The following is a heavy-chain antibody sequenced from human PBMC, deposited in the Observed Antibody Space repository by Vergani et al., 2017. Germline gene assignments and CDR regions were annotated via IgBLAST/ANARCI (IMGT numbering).Heavy chain of an antibody. CDR1: GYTFTSYA. V-gene: IGHV1-3*01. CDR3: ARKGDTGYSSGWYSYYFDY. J-gene: IGHJ4*02. CDR2: INAGNGNT. Sequence: QVQLVQSGAEVKKPGASVKVSCKASGYTFTSYAMHWVRQAPGXRLESMGWINAGNGNTKYSQKFQGRVTITRDTSASTAYMELSSLRSEDTAVYYCARKGDTGYSSGWYSYYFDYWGQGTLVTVSS. D-gene: IGHD6-19*01.